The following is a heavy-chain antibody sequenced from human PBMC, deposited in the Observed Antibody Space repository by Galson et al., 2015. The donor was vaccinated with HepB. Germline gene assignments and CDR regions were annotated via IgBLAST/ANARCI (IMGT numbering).Heavy chain of an antibody. CDR2: ISSTGTYT. D-gene: IGHD4-17*01. Sequence: PLRLSCAASGFTFSDYYMSWIRQAPGKGLEWLSYISSTGTYTNYADSVKGRFTISRDNAKNSLYLQMNNLRAEDTAVYYCARVADADYGDHSHFDYWGQGTLVTVSS. CDR1: GFTFSDYY. J-gene: IGHJ4*02. CDR3: ARVADADYGDHSHFDY. V-gene: IGHV3-11*06.